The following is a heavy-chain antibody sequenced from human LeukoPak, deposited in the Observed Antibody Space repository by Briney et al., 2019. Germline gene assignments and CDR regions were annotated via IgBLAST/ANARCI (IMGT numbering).Heavy chain of an antibody. V-gene: IGHV3-NL1*01. CDR1: GFSFSSYG. CDR3: AKDLGRLAAAGPFDY. CDR2: MSGSGKIT. J-gene: IGHJ4*02. Sequence: GGSLRLSCAGSGFSFSSYGMHWVRQAPGKGPEWVSIMSGSGKITLYADSVKGRFAISRDNSKNTLYLQMNSLRAEDTAVYYCAKDLGRLAAAGPFDYWGQGTLVTVSS. D-gene: IGHD6-13*01.